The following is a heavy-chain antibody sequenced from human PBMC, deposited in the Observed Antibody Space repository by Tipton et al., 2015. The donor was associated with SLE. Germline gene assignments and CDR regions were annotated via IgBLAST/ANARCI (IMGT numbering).Heavy chain of an antibody. CDR1: GVSIGSGGYY. CDR2: IFFTGTT. J-gene: IGHJ4*02. Sequence: TLSLTCTVSGVSIGSGGYYWSWIRQHPGKGLEWMGHIFFTGTTSYNPSLKSRVTLSMDTSKSQFSLKLSSVTATDTAVYYCTKDAASWSRDYWGQGALVTVSS. V-gene: IGHV4-31*03. D-gene: IGHD6-13*01. CDR3: TKDAASWSRDY.